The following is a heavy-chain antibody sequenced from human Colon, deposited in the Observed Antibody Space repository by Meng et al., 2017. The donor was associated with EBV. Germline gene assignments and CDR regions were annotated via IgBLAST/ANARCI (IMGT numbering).Heavy chain of an antibody. CDR2: MYHSGTT. Sequence: QLQESGPGLVKPSGTLSLTCVVSGGSISSSYWWTLVRQSPGKGLEWIGEMYHSGTTNYNPSLKSRVTISMGKSNNQLSLKLNSVTAADTAVYYCATQESRDGHNPYWGQGTLVTVSS. CDR3: ATQESRDGHNPY. D-gene: IGHD5-24*01. V-gene: IGHV4-4*02. CDR1: GGSISSSYW. J-gene: IGHJ4*02.